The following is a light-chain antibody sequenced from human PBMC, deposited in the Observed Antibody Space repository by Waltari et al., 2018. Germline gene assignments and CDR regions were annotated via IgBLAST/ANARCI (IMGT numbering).Light chain of an antibody. V-gene: IGKV1-5*03. Sequence: DIQLTQSPSSLSASVGDRATLTCRASQGIGRWFAWYQQKPGKTPDLLIYKVSILERGVPSRFSGSGSGTEFTLTITGLQPLDVATYYCQEYDSHWSFGQGTKVEIK. J-gene: IGKJ1*01. CDR1: QGIGRW. CDR2: KVS. CDR3: QEYDSHWS.